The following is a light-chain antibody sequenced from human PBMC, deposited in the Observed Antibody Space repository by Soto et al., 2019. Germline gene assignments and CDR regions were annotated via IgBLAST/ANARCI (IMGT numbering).Light chain of an antibody. CDR1: QSVSSS. V-gene: IGKV3-15*01. CDR2: HAS. CDR3: HQRNSWPRT. Sequence: ETLLPQSPATLSLSPLEIANLSCRASQSVSSSLAWYQQKPGQAPRLLIYHASTGATSIPARFSGSGSGTDFSLTISSLQSEDFAVYYCHQRNSWPRTFGQGTKVDIK. J-gene: IGKJ1*01.